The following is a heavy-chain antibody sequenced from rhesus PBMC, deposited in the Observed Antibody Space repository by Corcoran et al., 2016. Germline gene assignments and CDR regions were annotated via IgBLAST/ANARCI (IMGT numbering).Heavy chain of an antibody. Sequence: QVTLKESGPALVKPTQTLTLTCTFSGFSLSTSGMGVGWIRPPPGKTLEWLAHIYWDDDKRYSTSLKSRLTISKDTSKNQVVLTMTNMDPVDTATYYCARRGAAAIFDYWGQGVLVTVSS. CDR3: ARRGAAAIFDY. J-gene: IGHJ4*01. V-gene: IGHV2-1*01. CDR1: GFSLSTSGMG. CDR2: IYWDDDK. D-gene: IGHD2-27*01.